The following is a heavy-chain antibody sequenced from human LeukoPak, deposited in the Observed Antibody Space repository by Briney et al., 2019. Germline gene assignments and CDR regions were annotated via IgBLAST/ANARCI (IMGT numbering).Heavy chain of an antibody. J-gene: IGHJ4*02. D-gene: IGHD3-22*01. V-gene: IGHV5-51*01. CDR2: IYLGDSDT. CDR1: GYSFTKYW. Sequence: GESLKISCKGSGYSFTKYWIGWVRQMPGESLEWMGVIYLGDSDTRYSPSFQGQVTISADKSVSTAYLQWSSLKASDTAMYYCARHVKDTSGFYYPDFDFWGQGTLVTVSS. CDR3: ARHVKDTSGFYYPDFDF.